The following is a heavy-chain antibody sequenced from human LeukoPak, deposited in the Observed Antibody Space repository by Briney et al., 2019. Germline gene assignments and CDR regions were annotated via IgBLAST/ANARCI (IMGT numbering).Heavy chain of an antibody. CDR2: INHSGST. V-gene: IGHV4-34*01. Sequence: PSETLSLTCTVSGGSISGYFWSWIRQPPGKGLEWIGEINHSGSTNYNPSLKSRVTISVDTSKNQFSLKLSSVTAADTAVYYCARGAPIYDFWSGYYDPSYYFDYWGQGTLVTVSS. J-gene: IGHJ4*02. CDR3: ARGAPIYDFWSGYYDPSYYFDY. CDR1: GGSISGYF. D-gene: IGHD3-3*01.